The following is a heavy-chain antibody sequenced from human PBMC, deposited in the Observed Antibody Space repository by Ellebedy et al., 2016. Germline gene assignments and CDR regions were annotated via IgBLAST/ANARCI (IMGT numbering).Heavy chain of an antibody. D-gene: IGHD4-11*01. J-gene: IGHJ6*03. Sequence: GGSLRLXXAASGFTFSDYYMSWIRQAPGKGLEWVSYISSSGSTIYYADSVKGRFTISRDNAKNSLYLQMNSLRAEDTAVYYCAREGGLHYYYYYMDVWGKGTTVTVSS. CDR2: ISSSGSTI. CDR1: GFTFSDYY. V-gene: IGHV3-11*01. CDR3: AREGGLHYYYYYMDV.